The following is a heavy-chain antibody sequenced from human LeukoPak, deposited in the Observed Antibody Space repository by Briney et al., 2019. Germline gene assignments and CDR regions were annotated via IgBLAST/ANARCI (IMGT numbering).Heavy chain of an antibody. Sequence: GASVKVSCKASGYTFTGYFMHWVRQAPGQGLEWRGWITPDTGGTNYAQKIQGRVTMTRDTSISTAYMQLSRLRSDDAAVYYCARAARVSYYDNSPQGMDVWGLGTTVTVSS. CDR2: ITPDTGGT. J-gene: IGHJ6*02. CDR3: ARAARVSYYDNSPQGMDV. CDR1: GYTFTGYF. D-gene: IGHD3-22*01. V-gene: IGHV1-2*02.